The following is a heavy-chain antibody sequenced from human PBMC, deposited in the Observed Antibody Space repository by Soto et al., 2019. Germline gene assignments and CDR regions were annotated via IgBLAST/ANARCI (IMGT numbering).Heavy chain of an antibody. Sequence: QVQLQQWGAGLLKPSETLSLACAVYGGSFSGPNWSWIRQPPGKGLEWIGEINHSGSTNYNPSLKSRGTISIDMCKNQYSLKVSYVTAADTAVYYCARGWGFGFDPWGQGILVTVSS. CDR2: INHSGST. J-gene: IGHJ5*02. CDR3: ARGWGFGFDP. V-gene: IGHV4-34*01. D-gene: IGHD3-10*01. CDR1: GGSFSGPN.